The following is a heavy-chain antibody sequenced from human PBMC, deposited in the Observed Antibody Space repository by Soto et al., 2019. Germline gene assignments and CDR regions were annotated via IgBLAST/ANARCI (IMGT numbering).Heavy chain of an antibody. CDR3: GSNGPPPSSYYGLDG. Sequence: QGQLVQSGAEVKMPGASVKVSCKASGYTFTRYGITWVRQAPGQGLEWMGWISGYNGDANYAQSFQGRVSMTIDTSTTTAYVELRTLTPDDTAVYYFGSNGPPPSSYYGLDGWGQGTTVTVSS. CDR2: ISGYNGDA. D-gene: IGHD2-8*01. V-gene: IGHV1-18*01. J-gene: IGHJ6*01. CDR1: GYTFTRYG.